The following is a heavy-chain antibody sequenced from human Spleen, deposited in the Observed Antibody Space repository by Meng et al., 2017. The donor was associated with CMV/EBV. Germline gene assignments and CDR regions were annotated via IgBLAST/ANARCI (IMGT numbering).Heavy chain of an antibody. CDR2: ISGSGDKT. D-gene: IGHD3-22*01. CDR1: GFTFGSYA. V-gene: IGHV3-23*01. Sequence: GESLKISCAVSGFTFGSYAMSWVRQAPGKGLEWVSAISGSGDKTYFADSVKGRFTVSRDNAKNSLYLQMNSLRAEDTAVYYCARDLTPRNDMIVVVITTGYFDYWGQGTLVTVSS. J-gene: IGHJ4*02. CDR3: ARDLTPRNDMIVVVITTGYFDY.